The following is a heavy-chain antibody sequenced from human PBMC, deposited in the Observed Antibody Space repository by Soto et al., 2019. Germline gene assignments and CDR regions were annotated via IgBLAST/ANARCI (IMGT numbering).Heavy chain of an antibody. Sequence: SETLSLTCTVSGGSISSSSYYWGWIRQPPGKGLEWIGSIYYSGSTYYNPSLKSRVTISVDTSKNQFSLKLSSVTAADTAVYYCARQKGAGDFWSGYYSTLDYWGQGTLVTVSS. J-gene: IGHJ4*02. V-gene: IGHV4-39*01. CDR2: IYYSGST. CDR3: ARQKGAGDFWSGYYSTLDY. CDR1: GGSISSSSYY. D-gene: IGHD3-3*01.